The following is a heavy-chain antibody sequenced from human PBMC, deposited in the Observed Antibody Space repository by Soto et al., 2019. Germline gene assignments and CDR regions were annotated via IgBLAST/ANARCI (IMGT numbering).Heavy chain of an antibody. CDR3: ARVNRGAVAY. J-gene: IGHJ4*02. V-gene: IGHV4-59*01. CDR2: IFYTGST. CDR1: GGSISDYY. Sequence: QVQLQESGPGLVKPSETLSLTCTVSGGSISDYYWVWIRQPPGKGLEWIGSIFYTGSTDYNPSLKSRVTISLATSKNQSSLNLNSMTAADTAVYSCARVNRGAVAYWGQGTLVNVSS.